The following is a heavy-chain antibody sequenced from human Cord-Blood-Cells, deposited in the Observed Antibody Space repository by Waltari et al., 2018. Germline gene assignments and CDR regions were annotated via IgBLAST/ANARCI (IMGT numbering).Heavy chain of an antibody. V-gene: IGHV1-2*02. D-gene: IGHD3-22*01. Sequence: QVQLVQSGAEVKKPGASVKVSCKASGYTFTGYYMHWVRQAPGQGLEWMGWINPNSGGTNDAQKFQGRVTMTRDTSISTAYMELSRLRSDDTAVYYCARGGGYYAFDIWGQGTMATVSS. CDR3: ARGGGYYAFDI. J-gene: IGHJ3*02. CDR1: GYTFTGYY. CDR2: INPNSGGT.